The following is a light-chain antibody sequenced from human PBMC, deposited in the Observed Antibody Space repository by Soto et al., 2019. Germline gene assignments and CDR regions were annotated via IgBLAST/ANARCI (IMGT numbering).Light chain of an antibody. J-gene: IGKJ1*01. V-gene: IGKV1-39*01. CDR1: QSISSY. Sequence: QVTHYPSYRSASIGDGVTITCRASQSISSYLNWYQQKPGKAPKLLIYAASSLQSGVPSRFSGSGSGTDFTLTISSLQPEDFATYYCQQSYSTPPTFGQGTKVDIK. CDR3: QQSYSTPPT. CDR2: AAS.